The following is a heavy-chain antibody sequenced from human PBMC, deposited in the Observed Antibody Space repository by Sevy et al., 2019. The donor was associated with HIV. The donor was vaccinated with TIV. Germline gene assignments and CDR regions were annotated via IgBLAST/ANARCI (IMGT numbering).Heavy chain of an antibody. CDR3: ARAIPNN. J-gene: IGHJ4*02. Sequence: GGSLRLSCAASGFTFSSFAMHWVRQAPGKGLEWVSVIYSGGSTYYADSVKGRFTISRDNSKNTLYLQMNSLRAEDTAVYYCARAIPNNWGQGTLVTVSS. V-gene: IGHV3-66*01. CDR1: GFTFSSFA. CDR2: IYSGGST.